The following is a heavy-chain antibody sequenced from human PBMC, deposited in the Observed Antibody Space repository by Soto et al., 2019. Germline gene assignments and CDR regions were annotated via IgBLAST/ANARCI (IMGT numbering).Heavy chain of an antibody. CDR3: ARAEGIVATTTFFDY. D-gene: IGHD5-12*01. Sequence: QVQLVESGGGVVQPGRSLRLSCAASGFTFSSYGMHWVRQAPGKVLEWVAVIWYDGSNKYYADSVKGRFTISRDNSKNTLYLQMNSLRAEDTAVYYCARAEGIVATTTFFDYWGQGTLVTVSS. CDR1: GFTFSSYG. CDR2: IWYDGSNK. V-gene: IGHV3-33*01. J-gene: IGHJ4*02.